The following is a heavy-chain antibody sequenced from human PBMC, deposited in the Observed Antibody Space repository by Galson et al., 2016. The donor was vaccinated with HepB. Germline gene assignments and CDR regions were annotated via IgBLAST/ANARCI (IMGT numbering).Heavy chain of an antibody. D-gene: IGHD2/OR15-2a*01. CDR2: ISTYSGNT. V-gene: IGHV1-18*01. Sequence: SVKVSCKASGYTFTTSGISWVRQAPGQGLEWMGWISTYSGNTKYAQKFQGGLTLTTDSSTTTAYMELRNLRFDDTALYYCARDVQYRFDSWGQGTLVTVSS. J-gene: IGHJ4*02. CDR3: ARDVQYRFDS. CDR1: GYTFTTSG.